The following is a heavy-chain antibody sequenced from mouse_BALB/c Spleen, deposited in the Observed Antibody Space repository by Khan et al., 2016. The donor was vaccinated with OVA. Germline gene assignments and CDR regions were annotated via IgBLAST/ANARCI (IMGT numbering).Heavy chain of an antibody. CDR1: GFTFSSYG. J-gene: IGHJ2*01. Sequence: EVEPVEFGGGLVQPGGVLKLFRAASGFTFSSYGMSWVCQTSDKKPELVATINSNGGNTYYPDSVKGRFTISRDNAKNTLYLQMSSLKSEDTAMYYCARMARTINWGQGTTLTVSS. CDR3: ARMARTIN. CDR2: INSNGGNT. V-gene: IGHV5-6-3*01.